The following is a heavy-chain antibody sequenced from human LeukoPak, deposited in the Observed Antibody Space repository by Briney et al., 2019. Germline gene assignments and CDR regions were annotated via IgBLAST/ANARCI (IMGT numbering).Heavy chain of an antibody. Sequence: GASVTVSCKASGYTFTGYYMHWVRQAPGQGLEWMGWINPNSGGTNYAQKFQGRVTMTRDTSISTAYMELSRLRSDDTAVYYCAREYYDILTGPRNPYYYYGMDVWGQGTTVTVSS. CDR1: GYTFTGYY. V-gene: IGHV1-2*02. D-gene: IGHD3-9*01. CDR3: AREYYDILTGPRNPYYYYGMDV. CDR2: INPNSGGT. J-gene: IGHJ6*02.